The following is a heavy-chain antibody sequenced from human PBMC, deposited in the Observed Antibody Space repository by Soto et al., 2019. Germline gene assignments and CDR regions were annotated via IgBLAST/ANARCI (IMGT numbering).Heavy chain of an antibody. CDR2: IYYSGST. D-gene: IGHD2-15*01. Sequence: PSETLSLTCTVSGGSISSGDYYWSWIRQPPGKGLEWIGYIYYSGSTYYNPSLKSRVTISVDTSKNQFSLKLNSVTAADTAMYYCARSLVVVVKGYYYYGMDVWGQGTTVTVSS. CDR3: ARSLVVVVKGYYYYGMDV. J-gene: IGHJ6*02. CDR1: GGSISSGDYY. V-gene: IGHV4-30-4*02.